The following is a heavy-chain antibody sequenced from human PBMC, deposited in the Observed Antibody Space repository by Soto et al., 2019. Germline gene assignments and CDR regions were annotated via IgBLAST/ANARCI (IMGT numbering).Heavy chain of an antibody. CDR1: GFTFSNYA. Sequence: EVQLLDSGGGLVQPGGSLRLSCVASGFTFSNYAMGWVRQAPGKGLEWVSTISGSSGSTNYADSVKGRFNISRDNSKNTVFLQMNSLRAEDTAVYYCAKLPLRLSYFDYWGQGTLVTVSS. V-gene: IGHV3-23*01. CDR3: AKLPLRLSYFDY. J-gene: IGHJ4*02. CDR2: ISGSSGST.